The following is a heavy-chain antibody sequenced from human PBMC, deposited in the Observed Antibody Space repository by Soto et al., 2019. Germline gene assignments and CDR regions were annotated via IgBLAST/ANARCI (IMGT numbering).Heavy chain of an antibody. V-gene: IGHV3-30*03. Sequence: QVQLVESGGGVVQPGRSLRLSCAASGFTFSSYGMHWVRQAPGKGLEWVAVISYDGSNKYYADSLKGRFTISRDNSKNTLYLQMNSLRAEDTAVYYCASPVGAPNWFDPWGQGTLVTVSS. D-gene: IGHD1-26*01. J-gene: IGHJ5*02. CDR2: ISYDGSNK. CDR3: ASPVGAPNWFDP. CDR1: GFTFSSYG.